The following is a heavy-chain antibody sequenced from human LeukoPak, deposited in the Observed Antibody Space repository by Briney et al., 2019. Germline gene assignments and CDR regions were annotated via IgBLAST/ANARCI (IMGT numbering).Heavy chain of an antibody. Sequence: QPGGSLRLSCAASGFTFSGSAFHWVRQTSGKGLEWVGRIRGKTNNYATAYAASVKGRFTISREDSKNKLYLQMNSLKVEDTAVYYCGRHVLLGTITDWGQGTLVTVSS. V-gene: IGHV3-73*01. CDR2: IRGKTNNYAT. CDR3: GRHVLLGTITD. CDR1: GFTFSGSA. J-gene: IGHJ4*02. D-gene: IGHD3-9*01.